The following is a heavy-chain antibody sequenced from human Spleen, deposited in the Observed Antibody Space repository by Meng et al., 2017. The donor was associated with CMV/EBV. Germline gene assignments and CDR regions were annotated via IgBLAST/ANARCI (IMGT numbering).Heavy chain of an antibody. D-gene: IGHD5-18*01. J-gene: IGHJ6*02. CDR3: ARGDYTTMVGSSYFYGMDV. CDR2: IIPVFHTA. Sequence: SVKVSCKASGGTFRRFGISWVRQAPGQGLEWMGGIIPVFHTAKYPQTFQGRVTISTDESRSTAYMELRSLTSEDTAVYYCARGDYTTMVGSSYFYGMDVWGQGTTVTVSS. CDR1: GGTFRRFG. V-gene: IGHV1-69*05.